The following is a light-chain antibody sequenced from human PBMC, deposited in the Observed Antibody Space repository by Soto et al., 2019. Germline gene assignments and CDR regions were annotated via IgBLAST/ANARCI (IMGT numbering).Light chain of an antibody. V-gene: IGKV3-15*01. J-gene: IGKJ1*01. CDR1: QSVSRN. CDR2: DAS. CDR3: QQYNDWLSP. Sequence: EIVMTQSPATLSVSPGERATLSCRASQSVSRNVAWYQQKPGQAPRLLIHDASTRATGISVRFSGSGSGTEFNHTISWLQSEDCAVYYCQQYNDWLSPFGQGPKEEIQ.